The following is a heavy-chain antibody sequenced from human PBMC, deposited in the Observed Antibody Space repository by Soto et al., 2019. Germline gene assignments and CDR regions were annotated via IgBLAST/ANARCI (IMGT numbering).Heavy chain of an antibody. CDR3: AREDFDSYYFDY. V-gene: IGHV3-23*01. Sequence: GGSLRLSCAASGFTFSSYAMSWVRQAPGKGLEWVSAIGGSGSSTYYADSVKGRFTISRDNSKNTLYLQMNSLRAEDTAVYYCAREDFDSYYFDYWGQGTLVTVSS. J-gene: IGHJ4*02. D-gene: IGHD3-9*01. CDR1: GFTFSSYA. CDR2: IGGSGSST.